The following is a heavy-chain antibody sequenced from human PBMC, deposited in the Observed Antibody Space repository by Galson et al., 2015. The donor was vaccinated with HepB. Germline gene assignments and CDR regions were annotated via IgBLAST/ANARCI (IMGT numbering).Heavy chain of an antibody. CDR3: AREGVAVAGSRDVFDI. CDR1: RGTFRNYA. D-gene: IGHD6-19*01. V-gene: IGHV1-69*13. Sequence: SVKVSCKASRGTFRNYAISWVRQAPGQGLEWMGGIIPIFGTANYAQRFQGRVTITADESTSTAYLELSSLRFEDTAVYYCAREGVAVAGSRDVFDIWGQGTMVTVSS. CDR2: IIPIFGTA. J-gene: IGHJ3*02.